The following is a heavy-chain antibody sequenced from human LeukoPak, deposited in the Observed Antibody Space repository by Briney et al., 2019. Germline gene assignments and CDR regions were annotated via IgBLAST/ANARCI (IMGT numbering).Heavy chain of an antibody. CDR3: ARGGRYQLLSSYYYYYMDV. CDR2: IYTSGST. CDR1: GGSISSYY. Sequence: SETLSLTCTVSGGSISSYYWSWIRQPAGKGLEWIGRIYTSGSTNYNPSLKSRVTMSVDASKNQFSLKLSSVTAADTAVYYCARGGRYQLLSSYYYYYMDVWGKGTTVTISS. D-gene: IGHD2-2*01. J-gene: IGHJ6*03. V-gene: IGHV4-4*07.